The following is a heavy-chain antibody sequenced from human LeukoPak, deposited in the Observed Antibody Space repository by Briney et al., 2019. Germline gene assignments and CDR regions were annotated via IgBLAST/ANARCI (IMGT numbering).Heavy chain of an antibody. Sequence: SETLSLTCIVSGGSISSYYWTWIRQPPGKGLEWIGYIYYSGSTNYNPSLKSRVTMSVDTSKNQFSLKLSSVTAADSAVYYCARSQSTRLRKVDFWGQGTLVTVSS. CDR3: ARSQSTRLRKVDF. J-gene: IGHJ4*02. CDR1: GGSISSYY. CDR2: IYYSGST. D-gene: IGHD5/OR15-5a*01. V-gene: IGHV4-59*01.